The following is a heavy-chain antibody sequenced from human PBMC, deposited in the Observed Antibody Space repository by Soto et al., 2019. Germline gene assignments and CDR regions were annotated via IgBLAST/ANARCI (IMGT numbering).Heavy chain of an antibody. CDR1: GFTFSSYA. J-gene: IGHJ6*02. Sequence: GGSLRLSCAASGFTFSSYAMSWVRQAPGEGLEWVSAISGSGGSTYYADSVKGRFTISRDNSKNTLYLQMNSLRAEDTAVYYCAKDSSSQAYYYHGKVVWGHGPTVTV. CDR3: AKDSSSQAYYYHGKVV. V-gene: IGHV3-23*01. CDR2: ISGSGGST. D-gene: IGHD6-13*01.